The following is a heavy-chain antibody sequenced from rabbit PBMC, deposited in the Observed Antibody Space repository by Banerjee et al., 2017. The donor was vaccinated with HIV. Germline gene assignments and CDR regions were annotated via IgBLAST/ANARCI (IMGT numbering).Heavy chain of an antibody. V-gene: IGHV1S40*01. J-gene: IGHJ3*01. CDR3: ARGDPYAGSSYIL. D-gene: IGHD8-1*01. CDR2: IDTGSSGSA. Sequence: QSLEESGGALVTPGGTLTLTCTASGFDFSSYSMNWVRQAPGKGLEWIACIDTGSSGSAYYASWAKGRFTISKTSSTTVTLQMTSLTAADTATYFCARGDPYAGSSYILWGQGTLVTVS. CDR1: GFDFSSYS.